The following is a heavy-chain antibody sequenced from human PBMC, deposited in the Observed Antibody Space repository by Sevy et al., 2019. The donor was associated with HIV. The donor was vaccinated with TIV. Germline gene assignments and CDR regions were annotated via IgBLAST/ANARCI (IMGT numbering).Heavy chain of an antibody. D-gene: IGHD6-13*01. CDR3: AKTVQRLVHFDY. Sequence: GGSLRRSCAASGFTFSSYAMSWVRQAPGKGLEWVSAISGSGGSTYYADSVKGRFTISRDNSKNTLYLQMNSLRAEDTAVYYCAKTVQRLVHFDYWGQGTLVTVSS. CDR1: GFTFSSYA. CDR2: ISGSGGST. V-gene: IGHV3-23*01. J-gene: IGHJ4*02.